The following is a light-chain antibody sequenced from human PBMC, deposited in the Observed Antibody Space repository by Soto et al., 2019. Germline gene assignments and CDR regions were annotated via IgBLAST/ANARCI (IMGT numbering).Light chain of an antibody. CDR3: QQYGSSPVT. CDR2: DAS. J-gene: IGKJ2*01. V-gene: IGKV3-20*01. Sequence: EIVLTQSPGTLSLSPGERATLSCRASQSVSRRYLAWYQKKPGQVPRLLIHDASSRATGLPDRFSGSGSGTDFTLTVSRLEPEDFAVYYCQQYGSSPVTFGQGTKVEIK. CDR1: QSVSRRY.